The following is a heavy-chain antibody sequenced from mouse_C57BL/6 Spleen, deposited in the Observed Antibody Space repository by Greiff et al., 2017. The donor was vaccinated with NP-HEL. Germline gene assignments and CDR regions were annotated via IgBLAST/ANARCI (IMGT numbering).Heavy chain of an antibody. J-gene: IGHJ4*01. D-gene: IGHD3-3*01. CDR3: ARLERAPYAMDY. CDR1: GYTFTDYN. Sequence: VQLQQSGPELVKPGASVKIPCKASGYTFTDYNMDWVKQSHGKSLEWIGDINPNNGGTIYNQKFKGKATLTVDKSSSTAYMELRSLTSEDTAVYYCARLERAPYAMDYWGQGTSVTVSS. V-gene: IGHV1-18*01. CDR2: INPNNGGT.